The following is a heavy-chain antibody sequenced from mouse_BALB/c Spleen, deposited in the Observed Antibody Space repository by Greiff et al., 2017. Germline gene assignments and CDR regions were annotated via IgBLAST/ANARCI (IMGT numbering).Heavy chain of an antibody. Sequence: EVKLMESGGDLVKPGGSLKLSCAASGFTFSSYGMSWVRQTPDKRLEWVATISSGGSYTYYPDSVKGRFTISRDNAKNTLYLQMSSLKSEDTAMYYCARHDGYEGFAYFDVWGAGTTVTVSS. CDR3: ARHDGYEGFAYFDV. CDR2: ISSGGSYT. D-gene: IGHD2-2*01. J-gene: IGHJ1*01. V-gene: IGHV5-6*01. CDR1: GFTFSSYG.